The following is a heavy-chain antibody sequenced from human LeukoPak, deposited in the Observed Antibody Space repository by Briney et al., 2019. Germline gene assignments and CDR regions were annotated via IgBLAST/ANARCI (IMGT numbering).Heavy chain of an antibody. CDR3: AGGVDTDLHY. V-gene: IGHV6-1*01. Sequence: SQTLSLTCAISGDRVSSNSAAWNWLRQSPSRGLEWLGRTYYRSKWSSNYAVSVKSRITIHPDTSKNQFSLQLNSVTPEDTAVYYCAGGVDTDLHYWGQGTLVTVSS. D-gene: IGHD5-18*01. CDR1: GDRVSSNSAA. CDR2: TYYRSKWSS. J-gene: IGHJ4*02.